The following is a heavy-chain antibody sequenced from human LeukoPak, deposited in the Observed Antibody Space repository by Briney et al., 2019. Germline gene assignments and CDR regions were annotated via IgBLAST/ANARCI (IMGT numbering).Heavy chain of an antibody. CDR2: INPNSGGT. D-gene: IGHD6-13*01. Sequence: ASVTVSCLASGYTFTGYYMHWVRQAPGQGLEWMGWINPNSGGTNYAQKFQGRVTMTRDTSNSTAYMELSSPRSDDTAVYYCARAGHRETGYSSSYYYYMDVWGKGTTVTVSS. V-gene: IGHV1-2*02. CDR3: ARAGHRETGYSSSYYYYMDV. CDR1: GYTFTGYY. J-gene: IGHJ6*03.